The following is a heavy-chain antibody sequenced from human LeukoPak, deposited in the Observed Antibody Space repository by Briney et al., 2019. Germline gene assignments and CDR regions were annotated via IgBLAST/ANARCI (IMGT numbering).Heavy chain of an antibody. J-gene: IGHJ6*03. D-gene: IGHD4/OR15-4a*01. Sequence: ASVKVSCKASGSTFSSYAISWVRQAPGQGLEWMGGIIPLFGTANYAQKFQGRVTITTDESTSTAYMELSSLRSEDTAVYYCARAIVALLTTYYMDVWGKGTTVTVSS. V-gene: IGHV1-69*05. CDR1: GSTFSSYA. CDR2: IIPLFGTA. CDR3: ARAIVALLTTYYMDV.